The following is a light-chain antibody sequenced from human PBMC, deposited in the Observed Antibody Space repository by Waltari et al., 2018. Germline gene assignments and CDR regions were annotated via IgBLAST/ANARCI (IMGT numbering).Light chain of an antibody. J-gene: IGLJ3*02. CDR3: ASWDDSLNGLV. CDR1: TSNIGSNT. V-gene: IGLV1-44*01. CDR2: GNS. Sequence: QSALTQSPSASGTPGQRVTISCSGSTSNIGSNTANWYQQLPGTAPKLLIYGNSHRPSGVPDRFSGSKSGTSASLAISGLRSEDEADYFCASWDDSLNGLVFSAGTKLTVL.